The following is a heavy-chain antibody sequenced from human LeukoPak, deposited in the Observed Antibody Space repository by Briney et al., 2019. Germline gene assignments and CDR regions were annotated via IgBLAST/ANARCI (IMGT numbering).Heavy chain of an antibody. CDR2: ISAYNGNT. J-gene: IGHJ5*02. CDR1: GYTFTSYG. V-gene: IGHV1-18*01. D-gene: IGHD2-2*01. Sequence: ASVKLSCKASGYTFTSYGISWVRQAPGQGLEWIGWISAYNGNTNYAQKLQGRVTMTTDTSTSIAYMELRSLRSDDTAVYYCAREDPKQEVPAYPWGQGTLVTVSS. CDR3: AREDPKQEVPAYP.